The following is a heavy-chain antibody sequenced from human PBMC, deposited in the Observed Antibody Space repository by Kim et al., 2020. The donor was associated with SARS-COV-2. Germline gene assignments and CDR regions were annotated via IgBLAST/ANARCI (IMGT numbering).Heavy chain of an antibody. V-gene: IGHV1-69*13. CDR1: GGTFSSYA. CDR2: IIPIFGTA. CDR3: ASRDGFYGSGSYYKGGMDV. D-gene: IGHD3-10*01. Sequence: SVKVSCKASGGTFSSYAISWVRQAPGQGLEWMGGIIPIFGTANYAQKFQGRVTITADESTSTAYMELSSLRSEDTAVYYCASRDGFYGSGSYYKGGMDVWGQGTTVTVSS. J-gene: IGHJ6*02.